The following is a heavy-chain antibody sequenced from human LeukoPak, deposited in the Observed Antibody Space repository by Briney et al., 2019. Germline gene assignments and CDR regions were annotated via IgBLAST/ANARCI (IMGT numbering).Heavy chain of an antibody. CDR3: AKDLMRAYCSSTSCYTEDWFDP. CDR1: GFTFDDYA. CDR2: ISWNTGTI. Sequence: GGSLRLSCAASGFTFDDYAMHWVRQAPGKGLEWVSGISWNTGTIGYADSVKGRFSISRDNAKNSLYLQMNSLRAEDTAVYYCAKDLMRAYCSSTSCYTEDWFDPWGQGTLVTVSS. V-gene: IGHV3-9*01. J-gene: IGHJ5*02. D-gene: IGHD2-2*02.